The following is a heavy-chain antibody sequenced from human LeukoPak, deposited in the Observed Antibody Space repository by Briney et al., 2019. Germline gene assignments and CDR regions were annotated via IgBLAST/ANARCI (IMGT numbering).Heavy chain of an antibody. CDR2: INHSGST. J-gene: IGHJ3*02. CDR3: AGGRLRYFDWLCDAFDI. D-gene: IGHD3-9*01. V-gene: IGHV4-34*01. Sequence: SETLSLTCAVYGGSFSGYYWSWIRQPPGKGLEWIGEINHSGSTNYNPSLKSRVTISVDTSKNQFSLKLSSVTAADTAVYYCAGGRLRYFDWLCDAFDIWGQGTMVTVSS. CDR1: GGSFSGYY.